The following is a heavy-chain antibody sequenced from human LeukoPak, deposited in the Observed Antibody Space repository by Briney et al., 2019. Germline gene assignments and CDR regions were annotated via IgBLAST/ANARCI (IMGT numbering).Heavy chain of an antibody. Sequence: GASVKVSCKASGYTFTAYAMHWVRQAPGQGLEWMGWINTDTGFTNYAQKFKGRVTLTRDTSISTAYMELSRLRSDDTAVYYCARNNWNEAANWFDPWGQGTLVTVSS. D-gene: IGHD1-1*01. CDR1: GYTFTAYA. J-gene: IGHJ5*02. CDR2: INTDTGFT. CDR3: ARNNWNEAANWFDP. V-gene: IGHV1-2*02.